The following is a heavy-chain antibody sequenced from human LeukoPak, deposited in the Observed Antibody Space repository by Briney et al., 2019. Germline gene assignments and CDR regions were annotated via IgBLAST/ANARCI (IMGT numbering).Heavy chain of an antibody. D-gene: IGHD6-13*01. CDR1: GGSFSGYY. CDR2: INHSGST. CDR3: ARALVLDY. J-gene: IGHJ4*02. V-gene: IGHV4-34*01. Sequence: ASETLSLTCAVYGGSFSGYYWSWIRQPPGKGLEWIGEINHSGSTSYNPSLKSRVTISVDTSKNQFSLKLSSVTAADTAVYYCARALVLDYWGQGTLVTVSS.